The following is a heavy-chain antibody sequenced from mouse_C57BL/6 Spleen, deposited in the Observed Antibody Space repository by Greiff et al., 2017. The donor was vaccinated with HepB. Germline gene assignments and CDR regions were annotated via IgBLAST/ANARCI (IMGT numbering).Heavy chain of an antibody. CDR1: GYTFTSYW. Sequence: VQLQQSGAELVKPGASVKLSCKASGYTFTSYWMQWVKQRPGQGLEWIGEIDPSDSYTNYNQKFKGKATLTVDTSSSTAYMQLSSLTSEDSAVYYCARREGYWGQGTTLTVSS. CDR2: IDPSDSYT. CDR3: ARREGY. J-gene: IGHJ2*01. V-gene: IGHV1-50*01.